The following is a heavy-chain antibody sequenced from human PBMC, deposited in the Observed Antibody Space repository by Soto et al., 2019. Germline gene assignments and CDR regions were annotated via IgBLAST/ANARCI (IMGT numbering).Heavy chain of an antibody. J-gene: IGHJ2*01. CDR2: ISSSGSTI. Sequence: QVQLVESGGGLVQPGGSLRLSCAASGFTFSDYYMSWIRQAPGKGLEWVSYISSSGSTIYYADSVKGQFTISRDNAKNSLYLQMNSLRAEDTAVYCCASSRPVMDYFDLWGRGTLVTVSS. CDR3: ASSRPVMDYFDL. D-gene: IGHD3-9*01. V-gene: IGHV3-11*01. CDR1: GFTFSDYY.